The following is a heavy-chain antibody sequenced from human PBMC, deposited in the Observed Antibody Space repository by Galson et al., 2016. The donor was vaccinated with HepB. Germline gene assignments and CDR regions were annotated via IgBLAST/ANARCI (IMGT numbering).Heavy chain of an antibody. V-gene: IGHV3-33*01. CDR3: ARDRVFYDSSRVDAFDI. D-gene: IGHD3-22*01. J-gene: IGHJ3*02. CDR1: GFSFSSFG. Sequence: SLRLSCAASGFSFSSFGMHWVRQAPGKGLEWVAFIWYDGSNKFCADSVKGRFTISRDNSQNTLYLQMNSLSAEDTAVFYCARDRVFYDSSRVDAFDIWGQGTMVTVSS. CDR2: IWYDGSNK.